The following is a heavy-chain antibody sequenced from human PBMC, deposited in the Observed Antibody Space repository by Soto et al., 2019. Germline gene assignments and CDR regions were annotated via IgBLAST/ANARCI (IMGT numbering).Heavy chain of an antibody. J-gene: IGHJ6*02. V-gene: IGHV1-18*04. CDR1: GYTFTIYG. CDR3: ARTPDTIFGVVIPYGMDV. Sequence: GASVKVSCKASGYTFTIYGISCVLQSPVQGLEWMGCISAYNGNTNYAQKLQGRVTMTTDTSTSTAYMELRSLRSDDTAVYYCARTPDTIFGVVIPYGMDVWGQGTTVTVSS. CDR2: ISAYNGNT. D-gene: IGHD3-3*01.